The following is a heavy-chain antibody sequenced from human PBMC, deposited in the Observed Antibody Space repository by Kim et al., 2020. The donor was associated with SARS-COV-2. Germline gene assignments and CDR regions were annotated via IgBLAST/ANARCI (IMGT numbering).Heavy chain of an antibody. Sequence: GGSLRLSCAASGFTFSSYSMNWVRQAPGKGLEWVSSISSSSSYIYYADSVKGRFTISRDNAKNSLYLQMNSLRAEDTAVYYCAREDYSSGPPFAPWGQGTLVTVSS. CDR1: GFTFSSYS. J-gene: IGHJ5*02. CDR3: AREDYSSGPPFAP. CDR2: ISSSSSYI. V-gene: IGHV3-21*04. D-gene: IGHD6-19*01.